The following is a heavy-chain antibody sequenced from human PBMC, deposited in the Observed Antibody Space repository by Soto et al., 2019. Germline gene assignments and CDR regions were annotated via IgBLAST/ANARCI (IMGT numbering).Heavy chain of an antibody. V-gene: IGHV4-39*01. CDR1: GDSISSGPYS. Sequence: SETLSLTCTVSGDSISSGPYSWGWVRQPPGKGLEWIGYIYYSGSTYYNPSLKSRVTISVDTSKNQFSLKLSSVTAADTAVYYCARMKRDGYNLASEEYFDYWGQGTLVTVSS. CDR2: IYYSGST. CDR3: ARMKRDGYNLASEEYFDY. D-gene: IGHD5-12*01. J-gene: IGHJ4*02.